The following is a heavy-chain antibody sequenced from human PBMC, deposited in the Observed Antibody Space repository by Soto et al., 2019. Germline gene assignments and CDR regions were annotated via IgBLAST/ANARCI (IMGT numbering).Heavy chain of an antibody. CDR1: GGYISSGGYS. Sequence: QVQLQESGSGLVKPSQTLSLTCGVSGGYISSGGYSWSWIRQPPGKGLEWVEHIYRYGATYYNPSSGSRVTISVDISKNQFSLKLSSVTAADTAVYYCARVAGDGWYDAWGQGTLVTVSS. CDR3: ARVAGDGWYDA. V-gene: IGHV4-30-2*01. J-gene: IGHJ5*02. CDR2: IYRYGAT.